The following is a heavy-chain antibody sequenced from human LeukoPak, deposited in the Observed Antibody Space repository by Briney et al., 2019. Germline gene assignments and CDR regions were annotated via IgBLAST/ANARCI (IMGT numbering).Heavy chain of an antibody. CDR3: ARETTTNDGVFDY. CDR1: GYTFSRHD. CDR2: MNPKNGNT. D-gene: IGHD4-11*01. Sequence: ASVKVSCKASGYTFSRHDINWVRQATGQGLEWMGWMNPKNGNTGYAQTFQDRVTFTRDTSISTAYMELNNLTSDDTAVYYCARETTTNDGVFDYWGQGTLVIASS. J-gene: IGHJ4*02. V-gene: IGHV1-8*03.